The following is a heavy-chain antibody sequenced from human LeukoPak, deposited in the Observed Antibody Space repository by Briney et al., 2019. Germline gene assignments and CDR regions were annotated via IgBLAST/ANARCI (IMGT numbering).Heavy chain of an antibody. CDR2: INPSGGST. V-gene: IGHV1-46*01. CDR3: ARDQGVAGFMDV. CDR1: GYIFTSYY. D-gene: IGHD6-19*01. J-gene: IGHJ6*02. Sequence: ASVKVSCKASGYIFTSYYMHWVRQAPGQGLEWMGIINPSGGSTNYAQKFQGRVTFTSDTSATVVYMDLSSLRSEDTAEYYCARDQGVAGFMDVWGQGTTVTVSS.